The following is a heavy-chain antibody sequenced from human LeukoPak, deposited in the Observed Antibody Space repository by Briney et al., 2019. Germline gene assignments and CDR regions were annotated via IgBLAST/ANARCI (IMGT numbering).Heavy chain of an antibody. CDR1: GGTFSSYA. CDR2: IIPIFGTA. J-gene: IGHJ4*02. CDR3: ARMVVPAAIDILTGYDDY. D-gene: IGHD3-9*01. V-gene: IGHV1-69*13. Sequence: SVKVSCKASGGTFSSYAISWVRQAPGQGLEWMGGIIPIFGTANYAQKFQGRVTITADESTSTAYMELSSLRSGDTAVYYCARMVVPAAIDILTGYDDYWGQGTLVTVSS.